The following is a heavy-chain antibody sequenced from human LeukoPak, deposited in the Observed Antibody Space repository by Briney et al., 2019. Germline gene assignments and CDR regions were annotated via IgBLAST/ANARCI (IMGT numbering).Heavy chain of an antibody. D-gene: IGHD6-6*01. CDR2: IFYSGSTN. J-gene: IGHJ4*02. Sequence: SETLSLTCTVSGASISTYYWSWIRQPPVKGLEWIGCIFYSGSTNSGNTNYNPSLKSRVTISVDTSKNQFSLKLSSVTAADTAVYYCARHSTIEPRPDYWGQGPLVTVSS. V-gene: IGHV4-59*08. CDR1: GASISTYY. CDR3: ARHSTIEPRPDY.